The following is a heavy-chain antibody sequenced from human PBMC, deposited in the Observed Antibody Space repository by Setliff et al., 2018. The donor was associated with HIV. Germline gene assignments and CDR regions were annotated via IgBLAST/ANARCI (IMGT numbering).Heavy chain of an antibody. CDR3: ASASTYYFASGTRECDY. V-gene: IGHV3-21*01. Sequence: GGSLRLSCEVSGFTFSSYNMNWVRQAPGKGLEWVSSISSSSDYIYYADSVKGRFTISRDNAKNSRYLHMNSLRAEDTAVYYGASASTYYFASGTRECDYWGQGSLVTVSS. CDR2: ISSSSDYI. J-gene: IGHJ4*02. CDR1: GFTFSSYN. D-gene: IGHD3-10*01.